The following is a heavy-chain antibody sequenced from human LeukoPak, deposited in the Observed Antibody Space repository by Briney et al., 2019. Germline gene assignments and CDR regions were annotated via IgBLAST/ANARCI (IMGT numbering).Heavy chain of an antibody. CDR2: IYTSGST. J-gene: IGHJ5*02. V-gene: IGHV4-61*02. CDR1: GGSISSGSYY. CDR3: ARDGTDFWSGYTNWFDP. D-gene: IGHD3-3*01. Sequence: PSETLSLTCTVSGGSISSGSYYWGWIRQPAGKGLEWIGRIYTSGSTNYNPSLKSRVTISVDTSKNQFSLKLSSVTAADTAVYYCARDGTDFWSGYTNWFDPWGQGTLVTVSS.